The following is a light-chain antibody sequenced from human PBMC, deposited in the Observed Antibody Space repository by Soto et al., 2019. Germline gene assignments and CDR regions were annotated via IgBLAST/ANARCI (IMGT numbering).Light chain of an antibody. CDR1: SSNIGSNT. CDR2: SNN. J-gene: IGLJ2*01. CDR3: AAWDDSLNGTV. V-gene: IGLV1-44*01. Sequence: QSVLTQPPSASGTPGQRVTISCSGSSSNIGSNTVNWYQQLPGTAPKLLTYSNNQRPSGVLVRFSGSKSGTSASLAISGLQSEDEADYYCAAWDDSLNGTVFGGGTKLTVL.